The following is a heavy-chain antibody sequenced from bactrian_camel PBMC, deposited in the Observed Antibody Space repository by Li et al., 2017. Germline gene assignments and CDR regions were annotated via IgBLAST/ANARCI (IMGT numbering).Heavy chain of an antibody. V-gene: IGHV3S53*01. J-gene: IGHJ6*01. D-gene: IGHD3*01. CDR2: IDSDGIT. Sequence: QVQLVESGGGSVQAGGSLRLSCAASGATQDIGCMGWFRQVPGLEREGIGSIDSDGITTYADSLKARFTISRDNAKSTLYLQMNNLKPEDTAMYYCAADRALDDDCYVGSLYTDFAYWGQGTQV. CDR1: GATQDIGC. CDR3: AADRALDDDCYVGSLYTDFAY.